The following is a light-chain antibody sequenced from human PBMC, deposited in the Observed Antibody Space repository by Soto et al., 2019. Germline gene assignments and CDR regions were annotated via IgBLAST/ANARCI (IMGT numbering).Light chain of an antibody. CDR1: QSVSSN. CDR2: GAS. CDR3: QHYHNWPPWT. Sequence: EIVMTQSPATLSVSPGEGATLSCRASQSVSSNLAWYQQKPGQAPRLLIYGASTRATGIPARFSGSGSGTEFTLTISSLQSEDFAVYYCQHYHNWPPWTFGQGTKVDVK. V-gene: IGKV3-15*01. J-gene: IGKJ1*01.